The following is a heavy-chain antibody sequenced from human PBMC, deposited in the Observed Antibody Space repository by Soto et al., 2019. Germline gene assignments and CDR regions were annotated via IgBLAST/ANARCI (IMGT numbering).Heavy chain of an antibody. D-gene: IGHD3-22*01. CDR2: IIPIFGTA. CDR3: ARLVVVTEGARNYYYYGMDV. V-gene: IGHV1-69*13. CDR1: GGTFSSYA. J-gene: IGHJ6*02. Sequence: GASVKVSCKASGGTFSSYAISWVRQAPGQGLEWMGGIIPIFGTANYAQKFQGRVTITADESTSTAYMELSSLRSEDTAVYYCARLVVVTEGARNYYYYGMDVWGQGTTVTVSS.